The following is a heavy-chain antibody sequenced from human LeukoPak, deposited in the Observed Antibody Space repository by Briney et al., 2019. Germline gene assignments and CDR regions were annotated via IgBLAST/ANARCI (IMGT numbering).Heavy chain of an antibody. J-gene: IGHJ4*02. CDR3: ARDLDGSGSYFTDY. Sequence: ASVNVSCKASGYSFTSCGLSWARQAPGQGLEWMGWISPYNGKTNYAQKFQGRVTMTTDTSTTTAYMELRSLRSDDTAVYYCARDLDGSGSYFTDYWGQGTLVTVSS. CDR2: ISPYNGKT. D-gene: IGHD3-10*01. V-gene: IGHV1-18*01. CDR1: GYSFTSCG.